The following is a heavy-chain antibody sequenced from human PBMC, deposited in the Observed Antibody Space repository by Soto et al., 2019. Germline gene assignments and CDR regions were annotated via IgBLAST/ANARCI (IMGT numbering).Heavy chain of an antibody. CDR2: IGTAGDT. V-gene: IGHV3-13*01. CDR1: GFTFSSYD. D-gene: IGHD3-10*01. Sequence: VSLRLSCAASGFTFSSYDMHWVRQATGKGLEWVSAIGTAGDTYYPGSVKGRFTISRENAKNSLYLQMNSLRAGDTAVYYCARGGSGYYYGMDVWGQGTTVTVS. CDR3: ARGGSGYYYGMDV. J-gene: IGHJ6*02.